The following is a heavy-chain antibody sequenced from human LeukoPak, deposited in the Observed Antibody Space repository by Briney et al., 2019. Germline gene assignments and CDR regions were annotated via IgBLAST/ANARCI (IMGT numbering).Heavy chain of an antibody. D-gene: IGHD3-22*01. CDR1: GFTFSSYA. V-gene: IGHV3-23*01. CDR2: LTGSGASA. CDR3: AKVSSPYHYDSGGRNYYFDY. Sequence: GGSLRLSCAASGFTFSSYAMSWVRQAPGKGLEWVSGLTGSGASAYYADSVKGRFTISRDNSKNTLYLQLNSLRAEDTAVYYWAKVSSPYHYDSGGRNYYFDYWGQGTLVTVSS. J-gene: IGHJ4*02.